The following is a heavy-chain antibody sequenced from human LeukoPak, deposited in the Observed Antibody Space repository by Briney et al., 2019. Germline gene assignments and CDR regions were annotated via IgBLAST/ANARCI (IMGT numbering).Heavy chain of an antibody. CDR3: ATINYYGSGRGAFDI. D-gene: IGHD3-10*01. CDR2: ISSSSSYI. J-gene: IGHJ3*02. CDR1: GFTFSSYS. Sequence: PGGSLRLSCAASGFTFSSYSMNWVRQAPGKGLEWVSSISSSSSYIYYADSVKGRFTISRDNAKNSLYLQMNSLRAEDTAVYYCATINYYGSGRGAFDIWGQGTMVTVSS. V-gene: IGHV3-21*01.